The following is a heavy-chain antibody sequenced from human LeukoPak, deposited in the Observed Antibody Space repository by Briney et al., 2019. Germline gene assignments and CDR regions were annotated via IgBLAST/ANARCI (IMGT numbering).Heavy chain of an antibody. CDR1: GGSFSNSRFY. CDR3: ARGNIAMDDAFDI. V-gene: IGHV4-39*07. J-gene: IGHJ3*02. CDR2: LYYSGTT. D-gene: IGHD5-18*01. Sequence: PSETLSLTCTVSGGSFSNSRFYWGWIRQPPRKGLEWIGSLYYSGTTYYNPSLKSRATISVDTSENQLSLKLNSVTAADTAVFFCARGNIAMDDAFDIWGQGTMVTVSS.